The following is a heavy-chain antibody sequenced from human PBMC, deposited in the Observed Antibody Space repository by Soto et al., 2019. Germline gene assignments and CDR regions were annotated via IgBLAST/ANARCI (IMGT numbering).Heavy chain of an antibody. Sequence: PXETLSLTCTVSGGSMSSHYWTWLRQPPGKGLEWIGYISYSGSTYYNPSLKSRVTISADTSRNQFSLKLSSVIAADTAVYYCARADPDASVGYWGQGTLVTVS. CDR3: ARADPDASVGY. CDR1: GGSMSSHY. V-gene: IGHV4-59*11. D-gene: IGHD3-16*01. J-gene: IGHJ4*02. CDR2: ISYSGST.